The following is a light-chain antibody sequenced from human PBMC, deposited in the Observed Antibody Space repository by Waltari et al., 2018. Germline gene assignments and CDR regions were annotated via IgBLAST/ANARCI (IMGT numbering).Light chain of an antibody. V-gene: IGKV3-15*01. J-gene: IGKJ2*01. CDR1: QRISSN. CDR2: AAS. CDR3: QQYNNWPVA. Sequence: EIVMTQSPATLSWSPGERATLSCRASQRISSNLAWYQQKPGQAPRLLIYAASTRATGIPARFSGRRSGTEFTLTISSLQPEDFAIYYCQQYNNWPVAFGQGTKLEVK.